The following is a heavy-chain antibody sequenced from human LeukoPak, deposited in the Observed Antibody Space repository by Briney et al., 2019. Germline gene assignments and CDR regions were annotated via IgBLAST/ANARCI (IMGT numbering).Heavy chain of an antibody. J-gene: IGHJ4*02. CDR3: ARHGSDYYDSSGYYGV. D-gene: IGHD3-22*01. Sequence: PSETLSLTCTVSGGSISSYWWSWIRQPPGKGLEWIGYIHYSGSTNYNPSLKSRVTISVDTSKNQLSLKLSSVTAADTAVYYCARHGSDYYDSSGYYGVWGQGTLVTVSS. V-gene: IGHV4-59*08. CDR2: IHYSGST. CDR1: GGSISSYW.